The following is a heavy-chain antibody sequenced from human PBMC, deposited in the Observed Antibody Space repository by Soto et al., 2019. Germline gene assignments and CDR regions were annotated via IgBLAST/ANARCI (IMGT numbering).Heavy chain of an antibody. J-gene: IGHJ3*01. D-gene: IGHD7-27*01. Sequence: VQLVESGGDLVQPGGSLRLSCVASGFILNNYAMSWVRQAPGKGLEWVSTIGGTGGTSDGFVWYEDSVTGRFTISRGSSANTLFLHMDDLRAGDSAVYYGVKRGRNWGAVDFWGHGTTVVVSS. V-gene: IGHV3-23*04. CDR3: VKRGRNWGAVDF. CDR2: IGGTGGTSDGFV. CDR1: GFILNNYA.